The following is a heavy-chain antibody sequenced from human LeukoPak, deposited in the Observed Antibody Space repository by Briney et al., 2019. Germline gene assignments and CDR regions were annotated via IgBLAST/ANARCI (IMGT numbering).Heavy chain of an antibody. D-gene: IGHD2-21*02. CDR3: AILEGPTAYCGGDCYSPLDY. CDR1: GYTFTSYD. CDR2: MNTSGGST. Sequence: GASVTVSFTASGYTFTSYDMHWVGQARGQGLEGMGIMNTSGGSTSYAQKFQATVTMTRDTSTSTVYMELSSLRSEHTAVYYCAILEGPTAYCGGDCYSPLDYWGQGTLVTVSS. J-gene: IGHJ4*02. V-gene: IGHV1-46*01.